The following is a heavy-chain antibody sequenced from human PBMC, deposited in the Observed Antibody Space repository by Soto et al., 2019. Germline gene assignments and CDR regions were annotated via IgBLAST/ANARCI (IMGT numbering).Heavy chain of an antibody. J-gene: IGHJ6*03. CDR3: ARDGAFCSGTGCRDYYHYMDF. V-gene: IGHV3-21*01. CDR2: ISGSTSYI. CDR1: GFSFSDYS. D-gene: IGHD2-2*01. Sequence: EVQLVESGGGLVKPGGSLRLSCADSGFSFSDYSMNWVRQAPGKGLEWVSSISGSTSYIYYADSLKGRFTVSRDNAEKSLYLQMNSLRAEDTAVYYCARDGAFCSGTGCRDYYHYMDFCGKGTTVTVSS.